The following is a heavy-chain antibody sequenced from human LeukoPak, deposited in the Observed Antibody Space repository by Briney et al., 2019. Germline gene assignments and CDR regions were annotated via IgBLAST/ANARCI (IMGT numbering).Heavy chain of an antibody. V-gene: IGHV4-59*01. D-gene: IGHD3-22*01. CDR2: IYYSGST. CDR1: GVSFSGYY. CDR3: ARGPYSYDSSGAFDI. Sequence: SETLSLTCTVYGVSFSGYYWSWIRQPPGKGLEWIGYIYYSGSTNYNPSLKSRVTISVDTSKNQFSLKLSSVTAADTAVYFCARGPYSYDSSGAFDIWGQGTMVTVSS. J-gene: IGHJ3*02.